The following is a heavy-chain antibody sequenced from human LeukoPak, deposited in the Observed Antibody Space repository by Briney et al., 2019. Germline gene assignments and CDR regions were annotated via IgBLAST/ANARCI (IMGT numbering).Heavy chain of an antibody. J-gene: IGHJ4*02. V-gene: IGHV3-23*01. CDR2: ISCSGGST. D-gene: IGHD3-10*01. CDR1: GFTISSKT. CDR3: AKGPREYGSGSYCFPCVDF. Sequence: PGRSLSLSCVDSGFTISSKTMSWVRQRPRKGLEWVSAISCSGGSTYYADSVNGRLTTFRDNFKNTPFLQMICTTIEAAAVECCAKGPREYGSGSYCFPCVDFGGRGTLVTVSS.